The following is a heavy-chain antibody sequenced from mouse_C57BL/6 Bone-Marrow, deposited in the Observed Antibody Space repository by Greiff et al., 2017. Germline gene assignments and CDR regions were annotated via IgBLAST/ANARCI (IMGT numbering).Heavy chain of an antibody. CDR1: GFTFSSYG. CDR3: ASSGDY. CDR2: ISSGGSYT. Sequence: EVKVVESGGDLVKPGGSLKLSCAASGFTFSSYGMSWVRQTPDKRLEWVATISSGGSYTYYPDSVKGRFTISRDNAKNTLYLQMSSLKSEDTAMYYCASSGDYWGQGTSVTVSS. V-gene: IGHV5-6*01. J-gene: IGHJ4*01.